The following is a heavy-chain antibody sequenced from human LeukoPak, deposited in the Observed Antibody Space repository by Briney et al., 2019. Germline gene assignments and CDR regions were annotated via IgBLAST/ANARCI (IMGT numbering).Heavy chain of an antibody. CDR2: IRYDGSNK. J-gene: IGHJ4*02. V-gene: IGHV3-30*02. CDR1: GFTFSSYG. D-gene: IGHD6-13*01. CDR3: ANWGSSWFLTRDY. Sequence: PGGSLRLSCAASGFTFSSYGMHWVRQAPGKGLEWVAFIRYDGSNKYYADSVKGRFTISRDNSKNTLYLQMNSLRAEDTAVYYCANWGSSWFLTRDYWGQGTLVTVSS.